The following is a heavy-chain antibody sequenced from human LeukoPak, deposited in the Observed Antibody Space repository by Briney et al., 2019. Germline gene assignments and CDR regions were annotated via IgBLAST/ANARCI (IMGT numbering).Heavy chain of an antibody. CDR2: INPNGGST. CDR3: ARGSYYYMDV. J-gene: IGHJ6*03. Sequence: APVKVSCKASGYTFTNYYMHWVRQAPGQGLEWMGMINPNGGSTSYAQRFQGRVTMTRDTSTSTFYMELSTLRYEDTAVYYCARGSYYYMDVWVKGTTVTISS. CDR1: GYTFTNYY. V-gene: IGHV1-46*01.